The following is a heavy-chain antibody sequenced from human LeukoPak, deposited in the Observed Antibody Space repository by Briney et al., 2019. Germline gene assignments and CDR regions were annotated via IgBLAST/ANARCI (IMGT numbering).Heavy chain of an antibody. CDR1: GFTFNNYA. CDR3: ASGGVLHLFDY. Sequence: PGGSLRLSCTASGFTFNNYAMNWVRQPPGKGLEWIGEIYHSGSTNYNPSLKSRVTISVDKSKNQFSLKLSSVTAADTAVYYCASGGVLHLFDYWGQGTLVTVSS. D-gene: IGHD3-10*01. V-gene: IGHV4-4*02. J-gene: IGHJ4*02. CDR2: IYHSGST.